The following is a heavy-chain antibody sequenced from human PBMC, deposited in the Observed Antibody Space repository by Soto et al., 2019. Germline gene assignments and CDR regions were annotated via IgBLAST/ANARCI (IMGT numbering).Heavy chain of an antibody. CDR2: VKQDGSEK. J-gene: IGHJ4*02. V-gene: IGHV3-7*01. CDR1: GFTFSSYL. CDR3: YGWGIYYPFDY. D-gene: IGHD3-10*01. Sequence: PXGSLRLSCAAAGFTFSSYLMSWVRQAPGKGLEWVANVKQDGSEKYYVDSVKGRFTISRDNAKNSLYLQMNSLRAEDTAVYYCYGWGIYYPFDYGAQVTLVTFSS.